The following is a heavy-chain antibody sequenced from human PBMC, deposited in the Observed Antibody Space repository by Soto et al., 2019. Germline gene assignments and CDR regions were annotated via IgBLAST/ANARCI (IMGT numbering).Heavy chain of an antibody. Sequence: SRTLSLTCAISGDSVSSNSAAWNWIRQSPSRGLEWLGRTYYRSKWYNDYAVSVKSRITINPDTSKNQFSLQLNSVTPEDTAVYYCARGGAARPFDYYYYYGMDVWGQGTTVTVSS. CDR1: GDSVSSNSAA. J-gene: IGHJ6*02. V-gene: IGHV6-1*01. D-gene: IGHD6-6*01. CDR3: ARGGAARPFDYYYYYGMDV. CDR2: TYYRSKWYN.